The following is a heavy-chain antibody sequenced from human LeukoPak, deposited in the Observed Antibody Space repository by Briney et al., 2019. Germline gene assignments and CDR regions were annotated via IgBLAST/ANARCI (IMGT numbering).Heavy chain of an antibody. Sequence: GGSLRLSCAASGFTFRDYAMSWVRQAPGKGLEWVSAISSGGTGTFYADSVKGRFTISRDNSKNTLYLQMSSLRADDTAVYYCAKRGSAERAFDIWGLGTMVTVSS. CDR3: AKRGSAERAFDI. V-gene: IGHV3-23*01. CDR1: GFTFRDYA. J-gene: IGHJ3*02. D-gene: IGHD3-10*01. CDR2: ISSGGTGT.